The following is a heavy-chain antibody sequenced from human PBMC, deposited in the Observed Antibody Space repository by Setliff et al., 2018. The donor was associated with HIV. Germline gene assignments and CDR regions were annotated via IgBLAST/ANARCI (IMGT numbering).Heavy chain of an antibody. J-gene: IGHJ4*02. Sequence: GASVKVSCKASGGTFNTYSISWVRQAPGQGLEWMGGIIPILGAPNYAPSFQGRVTITADYSTDTAQIELRSLRSDDTAVYYCVTAQWTVVLPAPRETHFESWGQGTLVTVSS. CDR1: GGTFNTYS. V-gene: IGHV1-69*10. D-gene: IGHD6-19*01. CDR3: VTAQWTVVLPAPRETHFES. CDR2: IIPILGAP.